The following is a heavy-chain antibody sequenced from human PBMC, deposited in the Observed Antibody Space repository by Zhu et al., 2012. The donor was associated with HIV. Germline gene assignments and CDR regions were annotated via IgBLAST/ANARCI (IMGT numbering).Heavy chain of an antibody. CDR3: ARSIYQADSGYGF. J-gene: IGHJ4*02. V-gene: IGHV4-34*02. CDR1: GGPFSGYF. CDR2: VNHGGDI. D-gene: IGHD5-12*01. Sequence: QVQLQQWGAGLLKPSETLSLTCATHGGPFSGYFYAWVRQPPGGGLQWIGHVNHGGDIDYNPSLKSRVTIEADASQSHFSLKMTSMTAADTAIYYCARSIYQADSGYGFWGQGTLVIVSS.